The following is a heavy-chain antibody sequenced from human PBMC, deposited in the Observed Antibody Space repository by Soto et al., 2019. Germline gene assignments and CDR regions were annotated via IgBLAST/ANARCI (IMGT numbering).Heavy chain of an antibody. CDR1: GFTFSSYS. J-gene: IGHJ4*02. CDR3: ARDRFETTVTTGHGFDY. Sequence: GGSLRLSCAASGFTFSSYSMNWVRQAPGKGLEWASSISSSSSYIYYADSVKGRFTISRDNAKNSLYLQMNSLRAEDTAVYYCARDRFETTVTTGHGFDYWGQGTLVTVSS. D-gene: IGHD4-17*01. V-gene: IGHV3-21*01. CDR2: ISSSSSYI.